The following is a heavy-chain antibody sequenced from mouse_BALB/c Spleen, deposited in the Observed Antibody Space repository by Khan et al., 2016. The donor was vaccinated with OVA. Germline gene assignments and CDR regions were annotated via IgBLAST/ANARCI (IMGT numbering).Heavy chain of an antibody. D-gene: IGHD2-4*01. J-gene: IGHJ3*01. V-gene: IGHV2-2*02. CDR3: ARNYDYDEGLAY. Sequence: VQLQESGPGLVQPSQSLSITCTVSGFSLNTYGVHWVRQSPGKGLEWLGVIWSGGSTDYNAAFISRLSISKDSSKSKVFFKMNSLQVNDTAIYYCARNYDYDEGLAYWGQGTLVTGSA. CDR2: IWSGGST. CDR1: GFSLNTYG.